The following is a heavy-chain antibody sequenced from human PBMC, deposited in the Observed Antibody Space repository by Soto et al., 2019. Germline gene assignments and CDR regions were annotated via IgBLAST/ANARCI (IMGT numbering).Heavy chain of an antibody. CDR2: ISYDGSNK. V-gene: IGHV3-30-3*01. CDR3: ARARDSSSPYNWFDP. Sequence: PGGSLRLSCAASGFTFSSYAMHWVRQAPGKGLEWVAVISYDGSNKYYAASVKGRFTISRDNSKNTLYLQMNSLRAEDTAVYYCARARDSSSPYNWFDPWGQGTLVTVSS. D-gene: IGHD6-6*01. CDR1: GFTFSSYA. J-gene: IGHJ5*02.